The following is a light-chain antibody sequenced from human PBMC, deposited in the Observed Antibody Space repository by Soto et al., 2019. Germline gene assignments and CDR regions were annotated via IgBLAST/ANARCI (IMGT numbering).Light chain of an antibody. CDR3: QQYNSYSPYT. CDR2: DAS. V-gene: IGKV1-5*01. J-gene: IGKJ2*01. Sequence: DIPMTQSPSTLSASVGDRVTITCRASQSISSWLAWYQQKPGKAPKLLIYDASSLESGVPSRFSGSGSGTEFPLTISRLQPDDFATCYCQQYNSYSPYTFGQGTKLEIK. CDR1: QSISSW.